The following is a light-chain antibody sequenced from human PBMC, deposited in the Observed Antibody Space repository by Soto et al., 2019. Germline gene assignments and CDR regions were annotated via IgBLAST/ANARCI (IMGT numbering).Light chain of an antibody. Sequence: DIVVTQSPDSLAVSLGERATINCKSSQSVLYSSNNKNYLAWYQQKPGQPPKLLIYWASTRESGVPDRFSVSGSGTDFTLTISSLQADDVAVYYCQQYYRPWTFGQGTKVEIK. J-gene: IGKJ1*01. CDR1: QSVLYSSNNKNY. CDR2: WAS. V-gene: IGKV4-1*01. CDR3: QQYYRPWT.